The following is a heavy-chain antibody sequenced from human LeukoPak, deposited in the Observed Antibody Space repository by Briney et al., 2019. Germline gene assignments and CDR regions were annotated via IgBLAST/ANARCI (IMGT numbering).Heavy chain of an antibody. J-gene: IGHJ4*02. CDR3: AKEASTAYGSGSQWVDY. D-gene: IGHD3-10*01. Sequence: GGSLRLSCVASGFTFSSYAMNWVRQAPGKGLEWVSAISGSDGYTYYADSVKGRFTVSRDNSKNTLYLHMNSLRAEDTAVYYCAKEASTAYGSGSQWVDYWGQGTLVTVSS. CDR1: GFTFSSYA. CDR2: ISGSDGYT. V-gene: IGHV3-23*01.